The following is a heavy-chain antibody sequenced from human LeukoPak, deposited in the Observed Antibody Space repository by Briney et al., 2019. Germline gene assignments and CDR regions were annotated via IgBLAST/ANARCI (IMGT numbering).Heavy chain of an antibody. D-gene: IGHD5-18*01. J-gene: IGHJ4*02. CDR1: GFTFSSYS. CDR2: ISSGSDSI. V-gene: IGHV3-21*04. CDR3: TKDSVAMVTTSDY. Sequence: GGSLRLSCAASGFTFSSYSMTWVRLAPGKGLEWVSSISSGSDSIYYADSVKGRFTTSRDNAKNSLYLQMNSLRPEDTALYYCTKDSVAMVTTSDYWGQGTLVTVSS.